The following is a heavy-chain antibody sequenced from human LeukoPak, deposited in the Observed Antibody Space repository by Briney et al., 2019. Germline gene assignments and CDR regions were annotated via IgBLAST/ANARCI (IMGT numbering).Heavy chain of an antibody. V-gene: IGHV4-59*08. CDR3: ARLLPDFVYDSSGYYTRAFDI. CDR2: IYYSGST. CDR1: GGSISSYY. D-gene: IGHD3-22*01. Sequence: SETLSLTCTVSGGSISSYYWSWIRQPPGKGLEWIGYIYYSGSTNYNPSLKSRVTISVDTSKNQFSPKLSSVTAADTAVYYCARLLPDFVYDSSGYYTRAFDIWGQGTMVTVSS. J-gene: IGHJ3*02.